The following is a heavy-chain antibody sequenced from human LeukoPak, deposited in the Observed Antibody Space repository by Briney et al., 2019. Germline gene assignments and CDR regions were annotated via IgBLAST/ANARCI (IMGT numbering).Heavy chain of an antibody. CDR3: ALYDSRGYYAPRFGVQH. D-gene: IGHD3-22*01. Sequence: SETLSLTCTVSGGSISSYYWSWIRQPPGKGLEWIGYIYTSGRTNYNPSLKSRVTISVDTSKNQFSLKLSSVTAADTAVYYCALYDSRGYYAPRFGVQHWGQGTLVTVSS. CDR1: GGSISSYY. CDR2: IYTSGRT. V-gene: IGHV4-4*09. J-gene: IGHJ1*01.